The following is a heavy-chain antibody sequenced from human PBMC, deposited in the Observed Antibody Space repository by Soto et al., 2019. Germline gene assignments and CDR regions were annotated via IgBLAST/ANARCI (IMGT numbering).Heavy chain of an antibody. D-gene: IGHD3-10*01. V-gene: IGHV1-3*01. CDR2: INGGNGYA. Sequence: SXKVSFQASGYTXTSNAINWVRQAPGQELEWMGWINGGNGYAKYSQNFQDRVTLTRDASASTTYIELSSLRSEDTAIFYSARATYTSGGSPTFAMDVWGQGTTATVS. CDR3: ARATYTSGGSPTFAMDV. J-gene: IGHJ6*02. CDR1: GYTXTSNA.